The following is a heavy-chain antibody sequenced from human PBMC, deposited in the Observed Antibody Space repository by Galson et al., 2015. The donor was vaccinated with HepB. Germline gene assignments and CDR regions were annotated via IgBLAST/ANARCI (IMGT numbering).Heavy chain of an antibody. CDR1: GFTFNSFT. CDR2: ISTTGTNI. Sequence: SLRLSCAASGFTFNSFTMNWVRQAPGKRLEWVSYISTTGTNIFYVDSVKGRFAVSSDNAKNSLYLQMNSLRAEDTAIYYCARVVLSGSYWYFDFWGQGTLVTVSS. V-gene: IGHV3-48*01. D-gene: IGHD1-26*01. CDR3: ARVVLSGSYWYFDF. J-gene: IGHJ4*02.